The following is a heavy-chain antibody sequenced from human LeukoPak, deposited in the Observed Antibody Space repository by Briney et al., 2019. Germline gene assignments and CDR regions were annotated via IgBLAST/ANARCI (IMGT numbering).Heavy chain of an antibody. CDR1: GGSISSYY. Sequence: ETLSLTCTVSGGSISSYYWSWIRQPPGKGLEWVSGVSGSGDSTYYADSVKGRFTISRDNSKNTLYLQMNSLRAEDTAVYYCAKTLTMILVLRGGFDYWGQGALVTVSS. D-gene: IGHD3-22*01. J-gene: IGHJ4*02. CDR3: AKTLTMILVLRGGFDY. CDR2: VSGSGDST. V-gene: IGHV3-23*01.